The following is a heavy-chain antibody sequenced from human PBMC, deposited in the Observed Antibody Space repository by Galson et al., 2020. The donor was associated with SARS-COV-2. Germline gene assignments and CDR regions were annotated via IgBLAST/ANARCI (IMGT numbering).Heavy chain of an antibody. V-gene: IGHV3-15*01. CDR3: TTDRLFRATDTAIHYYYGMDV. J-gene: IGHJ6*02. D-gene: IGHD5-18*01. CDR2: IKSKTDGGTT. Sequence: GGSLRLSCAASGFTFSNAWMSWVRQAPGKGLEWVGRIKSKTDGGTTDYAAPVKGRFTISRDDSKNTLYLQMNSLKTEDTAVYYCTTDRLFRATDTAIHYYYGMDVWGQGTTVTVSS. CDR1: GFTFSNAW.